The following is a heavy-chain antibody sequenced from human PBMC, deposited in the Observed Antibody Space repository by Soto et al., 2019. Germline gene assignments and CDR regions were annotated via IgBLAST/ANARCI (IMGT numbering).Heavy chain of an antibody. Sequence: QVRLEQWGAGLLKPSETLSLTCAIYGASLGGFHWTWLRQAPGKGLEWIGELIHGGSTNYNPSLKGRVSFYLDTFKNQFSLHLMSVTAADTAVYYCARSPLGYDYVRQTWREVGDSFDIWGRGTLVTVSS. CDR3: ARSPLGYDYVRQTWREVGDSFDI. CDR2: LIHGGST. V-gene: IGHV4-34*12. D-gene: IGHD3-16*01. J-gene: IGHJ3*02. CDR1: GASLGGFH.